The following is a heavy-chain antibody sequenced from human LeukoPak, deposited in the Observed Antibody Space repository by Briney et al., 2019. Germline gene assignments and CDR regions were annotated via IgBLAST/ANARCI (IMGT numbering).Heavy chain of an antibody. CDR3: AKGSRDGSISVFGVIFFFDY. CDR2: ISGSGGST. J-gene: IGHJ4*02. CDR1: GLTFSNYV. V-gene: IGHV3-23*01. D-gene: IGHD3-3*01. Sequence: GGSLRLSCAASGLTFSNYVMSWVRQAPGKGLEWVSAISGSGGSTYYADSVKGRFTISRDNSKNTLLLQMNSLRAEDTAVYYCAKGSRDGSISVFGVIFFFDYWGQGTLVTVSS.